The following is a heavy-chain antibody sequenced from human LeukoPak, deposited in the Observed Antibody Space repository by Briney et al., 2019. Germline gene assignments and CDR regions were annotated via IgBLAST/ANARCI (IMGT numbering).Heavy chain of an antibody. CDR1: GYSFTSYW. V-gene: IGHV5-51*01. D-gene: IGHD2-2*02. Sequence: GESLKISCKGSGYSFTSYWIGWVRQVPGKGLEWMGIIYPGDSDTRYSPSFQGQVTISADKSISTAYLQWSSLKASDTAMYYCARHGCSSTSCYTDYYYMDVWGKGTTVTVSS. CDR2: IYPGDSDT. CDR3: ARHGCSSTSCYTDYYYMDV. J-gene: IGHJ6*03.